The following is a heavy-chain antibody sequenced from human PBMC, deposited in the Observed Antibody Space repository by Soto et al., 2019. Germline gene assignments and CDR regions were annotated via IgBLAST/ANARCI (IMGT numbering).Heavy chain of an antibody. CDR3: ARDLSLGVAAAGTGWDGMDV. V-gene: IGHV3-11*01. Sequence: QVQLVESGGGLVKPGGSLRLSCAASGFTFSDYYMSWIRQAPGKGLEWVSYISSSGSTIYYADSVKGRFTISRDNAKNSLYLQMNSLRAEDTAVYYCARDLSLGVAAAGTGWDGMDVWGQGTTVTVSS. J-gene: IGHJ6*02. D-gene: IGHD6-13*01. CDR2: ISSSGSTI. CDR1: GFTFSDYY.